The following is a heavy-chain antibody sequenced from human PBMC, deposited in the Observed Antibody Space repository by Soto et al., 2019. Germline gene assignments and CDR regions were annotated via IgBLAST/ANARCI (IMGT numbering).Heavy chain of an antibody. Sequence: SETLSLTCTVSGGSISSGNYFWSWIRQRPEQGLEWIGYIYYRGSTYYNPSLESRVTISVDTSNNQFSLNLSSVTAADTAVYYCAREVIVPAAADAFDIWGQGTMVTVSS. D-gene: IGHD2-2*01. CDR1: GGSISSGNYF. J-gene: IGHJ3*02. V-gene: IGHV4-31*03. CDR2: IYYRGST. CDR3: AREVIVPAAADAFDI.